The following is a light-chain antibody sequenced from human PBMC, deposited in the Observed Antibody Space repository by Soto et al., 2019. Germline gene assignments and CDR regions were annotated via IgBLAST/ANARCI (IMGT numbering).Light chain of an antibody. J-gene: IGKJ4*01. CDR2: AAS. V-gene: IGKV3-15*01. Sequence: EILLTQSPATLSVSPGERATLFCRASQSVSSNFAWYQQKPGQAPRLLIYAASTRATGFPARFSGSGSGTEFTLTISSLQSEDFAVYYCQQYKDWPLTFGGGTKGDIK. CDR1: QSVSSN. CDR3: QQYKDWPLT.